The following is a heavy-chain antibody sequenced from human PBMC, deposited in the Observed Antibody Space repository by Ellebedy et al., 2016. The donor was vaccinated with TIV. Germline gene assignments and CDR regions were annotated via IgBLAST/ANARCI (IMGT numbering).Heavy chain of an antibody. J-gene: IGHJ5*02. CDR3: ARMVYGSGWDGYFDP. CDR1: GYTFTTYW. V-gene: IGHV5-51*01. Sequence: GESLKISCKGSGYTFTTYWIAWVRQKPGKGLEWMGFIYLRDSDTRYSPSSQGQVTISADKSTNTAYLQWNSLEASDTAMYYCARMVYGSGWDGYFDPWGQGTLVTVSS. CDR2: IYLRDSDT. D-gene: IGHD6-19*01.